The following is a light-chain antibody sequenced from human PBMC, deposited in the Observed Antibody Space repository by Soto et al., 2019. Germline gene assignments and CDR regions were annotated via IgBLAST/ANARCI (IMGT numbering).Light chain of an antibody. Sequence: QSVLTQHPSASGSPGQSVTISCTGTKNDIGVYDFVSWYQHHPGKAPRLIIYEVVQRPSGVPDRFSGSKSGNTASLTVSGLQAADEADYSCKSYAGSNTYVFGSGTKVTVL. V-gene: IGLV2-8*01. CDR1: KNDIGVYDF. CDR3: KSYAGSNTYV. CDR2: EVV. J-gene: IGLJ1*01.